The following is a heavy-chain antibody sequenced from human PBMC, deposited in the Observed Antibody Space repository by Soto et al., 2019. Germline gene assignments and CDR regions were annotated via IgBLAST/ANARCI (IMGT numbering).Heavy chain of an antibody. Sequence: QVHLVESGGGVVQPGRSLRLSCAASGFTFSSYAMHWVRQAPGKGLEWVAVIRYDGSNKYYADSVKGRFTISRDDSKNTLYVQMNSLRAEDTAMYYCAKEFGSGYDFRGRYYGMDVWDQGTTVIVSS. V-gene: IGHV3-33*06. CDR1: GFTFSSYA. CDR3: AKEFGSGYDFRGRYYGMDV. CDR2: IRYDGSNK. J-gene: IGHJ6*02. D-gene: IGHD5-12*01.